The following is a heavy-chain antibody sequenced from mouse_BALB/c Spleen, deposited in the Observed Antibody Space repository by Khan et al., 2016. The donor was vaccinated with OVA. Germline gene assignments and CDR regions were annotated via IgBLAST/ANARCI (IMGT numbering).Heavy chain of an antibody. CDR2: IWGDGST. D-gene: IGHD2-10*01. CDR1: GFSLNGYG. V-gene: IGHV2-6-7*01. Sequence: QVQLKESGPGLVAPSQSLSITCTVSGFSLNGYGVNWVRQPPGKGLEWLGMIWGDGSTDYNSALKSRLSISQDKSKSQVFLKMSSLQTDDTAMYCCARAYYGSYGEAMDDWGQGTSVTVSA. J-gene: IGHJ4*01. CDR3: ARAYYGSYGEAMDD.